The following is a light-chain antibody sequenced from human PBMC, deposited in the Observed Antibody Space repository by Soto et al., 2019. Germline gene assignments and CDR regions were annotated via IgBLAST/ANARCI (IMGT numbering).Light chain of an antibody. CDR1: QSVNNN. Sequence: DILMTQSPATLSVSPGETATLSCRASQSVNNNLAWYQQKPGQAPRLLIYGASTRATGIPARFSGSGSGTEFTLTISSLQSEDSALYFCQQYNNWLRWTFGQGTKVEIK. J-gene: IGKJ1*01. CDR3: QQYNNWLRWT. CDR2: GAS. V-gene: IGKV3-15*01.